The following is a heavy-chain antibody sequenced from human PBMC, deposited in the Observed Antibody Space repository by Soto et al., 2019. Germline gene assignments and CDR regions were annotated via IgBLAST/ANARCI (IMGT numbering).Heavy chain of an antibody. V-gene: IGHV3-30-3*01. CDR1: GFTFSSYA. J-gene: IGHJ6*02. Sequence: PRLSCAASGFTFSSYAMHWVRQAPGKGLEWVAVISYDGSNKYYADSVKGRFTISRDNSKNTLYLQMNSLRAEDTAVYYCARDLYYDSSGIYYYYYGMDVWGQGTTVTVSS. CDR2: ISYDGSNK. D-gene: IGHD3-22*01. CDR3: ARDLYYDSSGIYYYYYGMDV.